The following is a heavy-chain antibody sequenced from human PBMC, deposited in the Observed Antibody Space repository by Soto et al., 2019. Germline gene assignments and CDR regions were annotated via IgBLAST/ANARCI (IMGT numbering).Heavy chain of an antibody. J-gene: IGHJ3*02. Sequence: WGSLRLSCAASGFTFSSHSINWVRQAPGKGLEWVSYISGSSSYIYYADSVKGRFTISRDNAKNPLYLQMNSLRAEDTAVYYCARDPSYYDSSGYYYPDAFDIWGQGTMVTVSS. CDR2: ISGSSSYI. CDR3: ARDPSYYDSSGYYYPDAFDI. CDR1: GFTFSSHS. D-gene: IGHD3-22*01. V-gene: IGHV3-21*01.